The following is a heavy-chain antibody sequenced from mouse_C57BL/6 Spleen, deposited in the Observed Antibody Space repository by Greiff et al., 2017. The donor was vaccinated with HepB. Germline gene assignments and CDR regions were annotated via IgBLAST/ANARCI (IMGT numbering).Heavy chain of an antibody. Sequence: QVQLQQSGAELARPGASVKLSCKASGYTFTSYGISWVKQRTGQGLEWIGEIYPRSGNTYYNEKFKGKATLTADKSSSTAYMELRSLTSADFAVYFCARLVFLAPMDYWGQGTSVTVSS. D-gene: IGHD6-1*01. V-gene: IGHV1-81*01. CDR3: ARLVFLAPMDY. CDR2: IYPRSGNT. CDR1: GYTFTSYG. J-gene: IGHJ4*01.